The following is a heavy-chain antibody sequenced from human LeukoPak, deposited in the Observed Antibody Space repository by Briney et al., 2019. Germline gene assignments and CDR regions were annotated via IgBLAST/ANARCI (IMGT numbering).Heavy chain of an antibody. CDR2: ISYDGSNK. J-gene: IGHJ4*02. CDR1: RFTFSSYS. V-gene: IGHV3-30*03. CDR3: ARIPGYSYGNDGVDFDY. Sequence: GGSLRLSCAASRFTFSSYSMNWVRQAPGKGLEWVAVISYDGSNKYYADSVKGRFTISRDNSKNTPYLQMNSLRAEDTAVYYCARIPGYSYGNDGVDFDYWGQGTLVTVSS. D-gene: IGHD5-18*01.